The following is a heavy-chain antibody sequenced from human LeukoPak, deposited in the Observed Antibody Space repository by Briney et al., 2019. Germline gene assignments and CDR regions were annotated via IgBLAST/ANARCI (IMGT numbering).Heavy chain of an antibody. Sequence: NPSETLSLTCTVSGGSISSSISYWGWIRQPPGKGLEWIGSIYYSGSTYYNPSLKSRVTISVDTSKNQFSLQLHSMTPEDTAVYYCARTTGYFDSWGQGTLVTVSS. CDR2: IYYSGST. CDR1: GGSISSSISY. J-gene: IGHJ4*02. D-gene: IGHD4-17*01. V-gene: IGHV4-39*01. CDR3: ARTTGYFDS.